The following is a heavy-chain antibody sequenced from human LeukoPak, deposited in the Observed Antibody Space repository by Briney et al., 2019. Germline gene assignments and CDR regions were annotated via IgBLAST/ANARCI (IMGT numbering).Heavy chain of an antibody. CDR3: AREWELLRKYLYH. Sequence: ASVKVSCTASGYTFTGYSLHWVRQAPGQGLDWMGWINPNSGGTTYAQNFKGRVTMTWDTSISTAYMELSRLRSDDTAVYYCAREWELLRKYLYHWGQGTLVTVSS. CDR1: GYTFTGYS. CDR2: INPNSGGT. D-gene: IGHD1-26*01. J-gene: IGHJ1*01. V-gene: IGHV1-2*02.